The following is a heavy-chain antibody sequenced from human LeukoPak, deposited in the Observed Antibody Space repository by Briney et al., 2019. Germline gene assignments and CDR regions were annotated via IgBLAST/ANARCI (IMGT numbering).Heavy chain of an antibody. Sequence: ASVKVSCKASGYTFTGYYMRWVRQAPGQGLEWMGWINPNSGGTNYAQKFQGWVTMTRDTSISTAYMELSRLRSDDTAVYYCARGGGYYGSGSYPPKYWGQGTLVTVSS. J-gene: IGHJ4*02. CDR3: ARGGGYYGSGSYPPKY. CDR1: GYTFTGYY. CDR2: INPNSGGT. D-gene: IGHD3-10*01. V-gene: IGHV1-2*04.